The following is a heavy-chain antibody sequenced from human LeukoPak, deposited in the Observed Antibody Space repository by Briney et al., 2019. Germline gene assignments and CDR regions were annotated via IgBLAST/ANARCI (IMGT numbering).Heavy chain of an antibody. D-gene: IGHD3-9*01. J-gene: IGHJ4*02. CDR2: TWYDGSNK. V-gene: IGHV3-33*01. CDR1: GFTFSSYG. Sequence: PGGSLRLSCAASGFTFSSYGMHWVRQAPGKGLEWVAVTWYDGSNKYYADSVKGRFTISRDNSKNTVYVQMNSLRAEDTATYYCARGLLTAYYTFDYWGQGALVTVSS. CDR3: ARGLLTAYYTFDY.